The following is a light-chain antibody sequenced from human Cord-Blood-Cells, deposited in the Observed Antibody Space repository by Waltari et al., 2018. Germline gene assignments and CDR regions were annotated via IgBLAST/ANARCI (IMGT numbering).Light chain of an antibody. CDR2: DVS. V-gene: IGLV2-14*01. CDR1: SSDVGGYNY. J-gene: IGLJ2*01. Sequence: QSALTQPASVSGSPGQSTTIPCTGTSSDVGGYNYVSCYQQHPGKAPKLMIYDVSKRPSGVSNRFSGSKSGNTASLTISGLQAEDEADYYCSSYTSSSTVVFGGGTKLTVL. CDR3: SSYTSSSTVV.